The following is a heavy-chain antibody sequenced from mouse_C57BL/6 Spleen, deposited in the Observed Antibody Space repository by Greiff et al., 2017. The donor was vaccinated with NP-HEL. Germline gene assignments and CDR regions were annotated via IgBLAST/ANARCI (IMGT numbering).Heavy chain of an antibody. Sequence: EVKLQESGPGLVKPSQSLSLTCSVTGYSITSGYYWYWIRQFPGNNLEWMGYIRYDGSNNYNPPLKNRISITRDTSKNQLCLKLNSVTSEGAATYYCASEETTRFDYWGQGTTLTVST. CDR3: ASEETTRFDY. V-gene: IGHV3-6*01. D-gene: IGHD2-1*01. CDR2: IRYDGSN. CDR1: GYSITSGYY. J-gene: IGHJ2*01.